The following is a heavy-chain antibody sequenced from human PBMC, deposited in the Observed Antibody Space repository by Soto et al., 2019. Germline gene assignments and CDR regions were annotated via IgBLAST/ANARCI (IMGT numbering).Heavy chain of an antibody. CDR3: VYPGGYVFGYYYGMDV. CDR2: ISSSGSST. J-gene: IGHJ6*02. V-gene: IGHV3-11*01. Sequence: GGSLRLSCAASGFTFSDYYMSWIRQAPGKGLEWVSYISSSGSSTYYADSVKGRFTISRDNSKNTLYLQMSSLRSEDTAVYYFVYPGGYVFGYYYGMDVWGQGTTVTVSS. D-gene: IGHD3-16*01. CDR1: GFTFSDYY.